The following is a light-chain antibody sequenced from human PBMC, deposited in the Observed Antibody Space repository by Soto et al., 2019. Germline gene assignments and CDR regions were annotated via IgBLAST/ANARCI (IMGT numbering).Light chain of an antibody. CDR3: QQYYSTPLT. CDR1: QSVLYSSNNKNY. V-gene: IGKV4-1*01. J-gene: IGKJ3*01. CDR2: WAS. Sequence: DIVMTQSPDSLAVSLGERATINCKSSQSVLYSSNNKNYLAWYQQKPGQPPKLLIYWASTRESGVPDRFSGSGSGTDFTLTISSLQAEDVAVDYCQQYYSTPLTFGPGTKVAI.